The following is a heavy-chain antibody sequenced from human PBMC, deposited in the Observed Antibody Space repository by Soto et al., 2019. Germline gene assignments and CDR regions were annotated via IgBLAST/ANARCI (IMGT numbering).Heavy chain of an antibody. D-gene: IGHD3-22*01. CDR1: GYTFTSYY. V-gene: IGHV1-46*01. J-gene: IGHJ6*02. CDR3: ARTLWLGSDYYGMDV. Sequence: VSCKASGYTFTSYYMHWVRQAPGQGLEWMGIINPSGGSTSYAQKFQGRVTMTRDTSTSTVYMELSSLRSEDTAVYYCARTLWLGSDYYGMDVWGQGTTVTVSS. CDR2: INPSGGST.